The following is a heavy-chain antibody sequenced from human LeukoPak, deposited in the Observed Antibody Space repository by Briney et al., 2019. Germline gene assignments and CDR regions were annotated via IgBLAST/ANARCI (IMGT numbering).Heavy chain of an antibody. Sequence: GGSLRLSCAASGFTFSSYSMNWVRQAPGKGLEWVSSISSSSSYIYYADSVKGRFTISRDNAKNSLYLQMNSLRAEDTAVYYCAKDRVITMVRNYWGQGTLVTVSS. V-gene: IGHV3-21*04. J-gene: IGHJ4*02. D-gene: IGHD3-10*01. CDR3: AKDRVITMVRNY. CDR2: ISSSSSYI. CDR1: GFTFSSYS.